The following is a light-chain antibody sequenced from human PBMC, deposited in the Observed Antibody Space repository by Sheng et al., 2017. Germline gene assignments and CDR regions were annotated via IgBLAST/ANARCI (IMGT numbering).Light chain of an antibody. J-gene: IGKJ4*01. CDR3: QHYYNTPIT. CDR1: QAIANS. CDR2: AAS. V-gene: IGKV1-NL1*01. Sequence: DIQMTQSPSSLSASVGDRVTITCRATQAIANSLAWYQQRAGKAPKLLLYAASRLDSGVPSRFTGGGSGTDYTLTITSLQPEDFATYYCQHYYNTPITFGGGTKVEVK.